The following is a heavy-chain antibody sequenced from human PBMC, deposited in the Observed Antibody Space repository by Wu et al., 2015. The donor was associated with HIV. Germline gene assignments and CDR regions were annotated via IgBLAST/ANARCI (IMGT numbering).Heavy chain of an antibody. CDR2: IIPIFGTA. CDR1: GGTFSSYA. D-gene: IGHD3-10*01. J-gene: IGHJ3*02. CDR3: ARVLVVRGVGPSGGGAFDI. V-gene: IGHV1-69*12. Sequence: QVQLVQSGAEVKKPGSSVKVSCKASGGTFSSYAISWVRQAPGQGLEWMGGIIPIFGTANYAQKFQGRVTITADESTSTAYMELSSLRSEDTAVYYCARVLVVRGVGPSGGGAFDIWGQGTMVTVSS.